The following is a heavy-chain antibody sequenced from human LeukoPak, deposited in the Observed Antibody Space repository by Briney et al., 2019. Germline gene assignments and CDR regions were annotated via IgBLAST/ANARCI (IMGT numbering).Heavy chain of an antibody. CDR2: ISGSGGST. V-gene: IGHV3-23*01. D-gene: IGHD6-19*01. J-gene: IGHJ4*02. CDR3: ARGMRYSSGSYYFDY. Sequence: GRSLRLSCAASGFTFSSYAMSWVRQAPGKGLEWVSAISGSGGSTYYADSVKGRFTISRHNSENTLYLQMNSLRADDTAVYYCARGMRYSSGSYYFDYWGQGILVTVSS. CDR1: GFTFSSYA.